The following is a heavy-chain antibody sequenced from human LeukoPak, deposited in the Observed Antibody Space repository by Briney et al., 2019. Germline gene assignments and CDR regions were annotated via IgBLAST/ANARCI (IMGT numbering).Heavy chain of an antibody. CDR3: ARFPEPYYYDSGPTYYFDY. V-gene: IGHV1-46*01. Sequence: GASVKVSCKASGYTFTSYYMHWVRQAPGQGLEWMGIINPSGGSTSYAQKFQGRVTMTRDTSTSTVYMELSSLRSEDTAVYYCARFPEPYYYDSGPTYYFDYWGQGTLVTVSS. D-gene: IGHD3-22*01. CDR2: INPSGGST. J-gene: IGHJ4*02. CDR1: GYTFTSYY.